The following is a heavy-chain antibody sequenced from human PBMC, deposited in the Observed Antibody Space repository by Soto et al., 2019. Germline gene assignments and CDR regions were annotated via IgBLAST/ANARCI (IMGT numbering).Heavy chain of an antibody. CDR3: AIDGGYCSGGSCYRVNWFDP. CDR1: GGTFSSYA. D-gene: IGHD2-15*01. J-gene: IGHJ5*02. Sequence: QVQLVQSGAEVQKPGSSVKVSCKASGGTFSSYAISWVRQAPGQGLEWMGGIIPIFGTANYAQKFQGRVTITADESTSTTYMELSSLRSEDTAVYYCAIDGGYCSGGSCYRVNWFDPWGQGTLVTVSS. CDR2: IIPIFGTA. V-gene: IGHV1-69*01.